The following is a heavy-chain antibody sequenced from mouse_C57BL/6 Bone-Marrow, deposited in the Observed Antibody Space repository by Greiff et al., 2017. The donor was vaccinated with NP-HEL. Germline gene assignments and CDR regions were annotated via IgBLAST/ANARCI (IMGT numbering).Heavy chain of an antibody. CDR1: GYTFTDYN. D-gene: IGHD3-2*02. V-gene: IGHV1-18*01. J-gene: IGHJ3*01. Sequence: EVQLVESGPELVKPGASVKIPCKASGYTFTDYNMDWVKQSHGKSLEWIGDINPNNGGTIYNQKFKGKATLTVDKSSSTAYMELRSLTSEDTAVYYCARAQATWFAYWGQGTLVTVSA. CDR3: ARAQATWFAY. CDR2: INPNNGGT.